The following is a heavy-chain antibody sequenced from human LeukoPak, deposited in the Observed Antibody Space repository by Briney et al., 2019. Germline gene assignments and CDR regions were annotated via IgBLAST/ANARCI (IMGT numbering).Heavy chain of an antibody. Sequence: GGSLRLSCAASGFTFSSYAMSWVRQAPGKWLEWVSAISGSGGSTYYADSVKGRFTISRDNSKNTLYLQMNSLRAEDTAVYYCAKLSLVRNAFDIWGQGTMVTVSS. CDR2: ISGSGGST. D-gene: IGHD6-6*01. CDR3: AKLSLVRNAFDI. CDR1: GFTFSSYA. V-gene: IGHV3-23*01. J-gene: IGHJ3*02.